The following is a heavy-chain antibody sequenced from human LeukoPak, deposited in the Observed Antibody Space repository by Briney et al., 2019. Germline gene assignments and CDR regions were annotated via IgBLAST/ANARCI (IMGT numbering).Heavy chain of an antibody. V-gene: IGHV1-2*02. CDR3: ATDGSGSY. Sequence: ASVKVSCKASGGTFSIYAISWVRQAPGQGLEWMGWINPNSGGTNYAQKLQGRVTMTRDTSISTAYMELSRLRSDDTAGYYCATDGSGSYWGQGTLVTVSS. D-gene: IGHD3-10*01. J-gene: IGHJ4*02. CDR2: INPNSGGT. CDR1: GGTFSIYA.